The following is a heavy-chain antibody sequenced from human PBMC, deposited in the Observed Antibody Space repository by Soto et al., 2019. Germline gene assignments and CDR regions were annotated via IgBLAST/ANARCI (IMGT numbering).Heavy chain of an antibody. Sequence: QVQLVQSGAEVKKPGSSVKVSCKASGGTFSSYAISWVRQAPGQGLEWMGGIIPIFGTANYAQKFQGRVTITAEKSTSTAYMELSSLRSEDTAVYYCARDTEVVPAAISGLGGFDPWGQGTLVTVSS. CDR1: GGTFSSYA. CDR2: IIPIFGTA. D-gene: IGHD2-2*02. J-gene: IGHJ5*02. CDR3: ARDTEVVPAAISGLGGFDP. V-gene: IGHV1-69*06.